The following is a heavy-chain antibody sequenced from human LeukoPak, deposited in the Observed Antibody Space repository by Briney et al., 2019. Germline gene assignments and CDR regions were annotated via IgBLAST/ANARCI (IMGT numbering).Heavy chain of an antibody. CDR3: ARESDYYDSSGTRFDI. V-gene: IGHV4-31*03. J-gene: IGHJ3*02. D-gene: IGHD3-22*01. Sequence: SETLSLTCTVSGGSISSGGYYWSWIRQHPGKGLEWIGYIYYSGSTYYNPSLKSRVTISVDTSKNQFSPKLSSVTAADTAVYYCARESDYYDSSGTRFDIWGQGTMVTVSS. CDR1: GGSISSGGYY. CDR2: IYYSGST.